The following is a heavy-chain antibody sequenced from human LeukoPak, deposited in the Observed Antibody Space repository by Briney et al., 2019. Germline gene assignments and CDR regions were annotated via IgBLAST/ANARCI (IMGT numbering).Heavy chain of an antibody. J-gene: IGHJ4*02. V-gene: IGHV3-23*01. D-gene: IGHD3-22*01. Sequence: GGSLRLSCVASGFTFSSYAMTWVRQAPGKGLEWVSFISGSGGSTYYADSVKGRFTISRDNSRNTLYLQVNSLRAEDTAVYYCAKDASYDTSGYYPDFDYWGQGTLVTVSS. CDR2: ISGSGGST. CDR3: AKDASYDTSGYYPDFDY. CDR1: GFTFSSYA.